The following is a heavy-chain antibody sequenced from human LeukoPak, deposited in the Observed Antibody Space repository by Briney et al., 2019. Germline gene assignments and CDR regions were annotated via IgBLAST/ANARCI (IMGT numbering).Heavy chain of an antibody. CDR3: ARDWNSENNY. CDR1: GGSISSSSYY. J-gene: IGHJ4*02. Sequence: SETLSLTCTVSGGSISSSSYYWGWLRQPPGKGLEWIGSIYYSGSTYYNPSLKSRVTISVDTSKNQFSLKLSSVTAADTAVYYCARDWNSENNYWGQGALVTVSS. CDR2: IYYSGST. D-gene: IGHD1/OR15-1a*01. V-gene: IGHV4-39*07.